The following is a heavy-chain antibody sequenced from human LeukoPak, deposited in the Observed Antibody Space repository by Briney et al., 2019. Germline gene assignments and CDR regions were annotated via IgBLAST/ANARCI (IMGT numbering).Heavy chain of an antibody. J-gene: IGHJ4*02. D-gene: IGHD6-6*01. CDR2: IYYSGST. Sequence: PSETLSLTCTVSGGSISSSSYYWGWIRQPPGKGLEWIGSIYYSGSTYYNPSLKSRVTISVDTSKNQFSLKLSSVTAADTAVYYCATYPPSYSSSSFDYWGQGTLVTVSS. CDR3: ATYPPSYSSSSFDY. V-gene: IGHV4-39*07. CDR1: GGSISSSSYY.